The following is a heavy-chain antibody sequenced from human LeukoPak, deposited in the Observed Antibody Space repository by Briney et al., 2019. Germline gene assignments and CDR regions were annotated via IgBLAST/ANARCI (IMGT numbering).Heavy chain of an antibody. CDR2: IDYSGHT. Sequence: TSETLSLTCTVSGDSITSSSYYWGWFRQPPGKGLEWIGGIDYSGHTYYNPSLNSRVTISLDTSKNEFSLQLTSGTAADTAVYYCARQFIDSGWPRYGDCWGQGTLVIVSS. CDR1: GDSITSSSYY. V-gene: IGHV4-39*01. J-gene: IGHJ4*02. CDR3: ARQFIDSGWPRYGDC. D-gene: IGHD6-25*01.